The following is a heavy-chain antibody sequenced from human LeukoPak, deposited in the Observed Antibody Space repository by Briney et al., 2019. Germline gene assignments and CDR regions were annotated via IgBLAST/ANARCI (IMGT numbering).Heavy chain of an antibody. Sequence: PGGSLRLSCAASGFTFSSYSMSWVRKAPGKGLEWVSSISSSSSYIYYADSVKGRFTISRDNAKNSLYLQMNSLRAEDTAVYYCARKGVSGYSYGYYNFDYWGQGTLVTVSS. D-gene: IGHD5-18*01. J-gene: IGHJ4*02. CDR1: GFTFSSYS. CDR3: ARKGVSGYSYGYYNFDY. CDR2: ISSSSSYI. V-gene: IGHV3-21*01.